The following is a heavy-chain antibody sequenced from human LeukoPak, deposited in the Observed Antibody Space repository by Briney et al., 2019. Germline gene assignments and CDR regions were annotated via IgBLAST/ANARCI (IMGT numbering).Heavy chain of an antibody. D-gene: IGHD7-27*01. CDR2: IRQGGSEK. CDR3: ATPPALTGAYY. V-gene: IGHV3-7*03. CDR1: GFTLSTYW. Sequence: GGSLRLSCAASGFTLSTYWMSWVRQAPGKGLEWVANIRQGGSEKSYVDSVKGRFTISRDNAKNSLYLQMNSLRVEDTAVYYCATPPALTGAYYWGQGTLVTVSS. J-gene: IGHJ4*02.